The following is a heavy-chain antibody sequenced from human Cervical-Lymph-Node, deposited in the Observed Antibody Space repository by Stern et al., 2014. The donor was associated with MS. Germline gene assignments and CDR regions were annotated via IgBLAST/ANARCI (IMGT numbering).Heavy chain of an antibody. Sequence: VQLVESGGGVVQPGTSLRLSCAASKFTISTYAIHWVRQAPGKGPEWVAVISYRGGNTYYADSVKGRFPIYRDNSKNTLYLQMDSLRTEDTAVYYCARGTDYYESSGFYDWGQGTVVTVSS. CDR2: ISYRGGNT. J-gene: IGHJ4*02. D-gene: IGHD3-22*01. CDR3: ARGTDYYESSGFYD. V-gene: IGHV3-30*04. CDR1: KFTISTYA.